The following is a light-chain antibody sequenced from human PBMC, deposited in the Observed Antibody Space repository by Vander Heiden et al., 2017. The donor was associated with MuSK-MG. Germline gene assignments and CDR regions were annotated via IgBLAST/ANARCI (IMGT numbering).Light chain of an antibody. Sequence: QSALTQPASVSGSPGQSITISCTGTSSDVGGYNYVSWYQQHPGKAPKLMCYDVSNRPSGVSNRFSGSKSGNTASLTISGLQAEDEADYYCSSYTSSSTLVFGGGTKLTVI. CDR3: SSYTSSSTLV. CDR2: DVS. CDR1: SSDVGGYNY. V-gene: IGLV2-14*03. J-gene: IGLJ2*01.